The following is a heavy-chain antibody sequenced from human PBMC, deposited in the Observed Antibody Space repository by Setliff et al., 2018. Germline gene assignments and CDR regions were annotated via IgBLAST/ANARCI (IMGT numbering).Heavy chain of an antibody. CDR2: IYSGGSST. CDR3: ARIAEYDTIDI. J-gene: IGHJ3*02. D-gene: IGHD3-16*01. V-gene: IGHV3-23*03. CDR1: GFTFSSYG. Sequence: GSLRLSCAASGFTFSSYGMIWVRQAPGKGLEWVSIIYSGGSSTYYGDSVKGRFTVSRDDSKNTLYLQMNSLRAEDTAVYYCARIAEYDTIDIWGQGTMVTVSS.